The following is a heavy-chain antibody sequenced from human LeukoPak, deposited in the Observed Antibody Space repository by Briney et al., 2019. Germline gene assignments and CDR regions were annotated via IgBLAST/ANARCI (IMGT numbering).Heavy chain of an antibody. CDR2: IYSGGST. J-gene: IGHJ4*02. D-gene: IGHD6-19*01. Sequence: GGSLRLSCVGSGFTFRSHAMSWVRQAPGKGLEWVSVIYSGGSTYYADSVKGRFTISRDNSKNTLYLQMNSLRAEDAAVYYCAREVGYSSGWYLDYWGQGTLATVSS. CDR1: GFTFRSHA. CDR3: AREVGYSSGWYLDY. V-gene: IGHV3-53*01.